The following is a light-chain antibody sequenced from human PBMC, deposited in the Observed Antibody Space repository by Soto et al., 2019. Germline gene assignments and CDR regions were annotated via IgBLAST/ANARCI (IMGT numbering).Light chain of an antibody. CDR2: KVS. J-gene: IGKJ5*01. CDR1: QSLLHSDGNTY. V-gene: IGKV2-24*01. CDR3: QQYGSSPIT. Sequence: DIVMTQTPLSSPVTLGQAASISCRSSQSLLHSDGNTYLSWFQQRPGQPPRLLIYKVSDRFSGVPDRFSGSGAGTDFTLTISRVEAEDFAVYYCQQYGSSPITFGQGTRLEIK.